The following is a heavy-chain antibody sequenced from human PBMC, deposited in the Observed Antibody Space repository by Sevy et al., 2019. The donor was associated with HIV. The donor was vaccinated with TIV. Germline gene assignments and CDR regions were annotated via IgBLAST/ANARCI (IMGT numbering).Heavy chain of an antibody. CDR3: VRDFGGDRDY. J-gene: IGHJ4*02. V-gene: IGHV3-74*01. CDR1: GFTFSSYA. Sequence: GGSLRLSCAASGFTFSSYAMSWVRQGPGKGLVWVSRMNEDGSRTDHADSVRGRFTISRDNAKNTLYLHMNSLTVADTAVYYCVRDFGGDRDYWGQGTLVTVSS. CDR2: MNEDGSRT. D-gene: IGHD2-21*02.